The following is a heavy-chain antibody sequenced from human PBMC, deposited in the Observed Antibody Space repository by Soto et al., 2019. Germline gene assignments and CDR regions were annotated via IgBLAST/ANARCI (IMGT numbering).Heavy chain of an antibody. J-gene: IGHJ4*02. CDR2: ISYDGSNK. V-gene: IGHV3-30*18. CDR1: GFTFSSYG. Sequence: GGSLRLSCAASGFTFSSYGMHWVRQAPGKGLEWVAVISYDGSNKYYADSVKGRFTISRDNSKNTLYLQMNSPRAEDTAVYYCAKDDSASTPDYYGSGSPFFYWGQGTLVTVSS. CDR3: AKDDSASTPDYYGSGSPFFY. D-gene: IGHD3-10*01.